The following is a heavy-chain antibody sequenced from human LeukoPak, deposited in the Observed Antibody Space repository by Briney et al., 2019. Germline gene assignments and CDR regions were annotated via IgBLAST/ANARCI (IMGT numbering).Heavy chain of an antibody. V-gene: IGHV1-8*01. CDR2: MNPNSGNT. CDR3: ARVGWLRPRFAY. D-gene: IGHD5-12*01. J-gene: IGHJ4*02. Sequence: ASVKVSCKASGYTFTSYDINWVRQAPGQGIEWMGWMNPNSGNTGYAQEFQARVTITRNTSISTAYMELSSLRSEDTAVYYCARVGWLRPRFAYWGQGTLVTVSS. CDR1: GYTFTSYD.